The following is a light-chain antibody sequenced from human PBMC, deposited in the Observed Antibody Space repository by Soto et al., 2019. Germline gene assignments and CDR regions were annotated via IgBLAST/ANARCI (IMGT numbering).Light chain of an antibody. CDR2: SNN. CDR3: QSYDSSLSGYV. CDR1: SSNIGSNY. J-gene: IGLJ1*01. Sequence: QSVLTQPPSASGTPGQRVTISCSGSSSNIGSNYVYWYQQLPGTAPKLLIYSNNQRPSGVPDRFSGSKSGTSASLAISGLRSEDEADYYCQSYDSSLSGYVFGTGTKVTVL. V-gene: IGLV1-47*02.